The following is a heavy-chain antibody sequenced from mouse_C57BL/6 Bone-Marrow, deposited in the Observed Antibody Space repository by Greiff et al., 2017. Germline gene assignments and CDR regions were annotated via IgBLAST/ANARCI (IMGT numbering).Heavy chain of an antibody. Sequence: QVQLKECGPGILQPSQTLSLTCSFSGFSLSTFGMGVGWIRQPSGKGLEWLAHIWWDDDKYYNPALKSRLTISKDTSKNQGFLKIANVDTADTATYYCARLYDGYPYYYAMDYWGQGTSVTVSS. D-gene: IGHD2-3*01. CDR3: ARLYDGYPYYYAMDY. CDR2: IWWDDDK. V-gene: IGHV8-8*01. CDR1: GFSLSTFGMG. J-gene: IGHJ4*01.